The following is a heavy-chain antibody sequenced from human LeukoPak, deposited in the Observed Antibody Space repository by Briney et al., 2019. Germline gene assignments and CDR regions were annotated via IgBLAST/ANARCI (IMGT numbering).Heavy chain of an antibody. CDR2: IYYSGTT. CDR1: GGSISSGPYY. J-gene: IGHJ5*02. CDR3: ARGGHGSWFDP. Sequence: SKTLSLTCTVSGGSISSGPYYWGWIRQPPGKGLEWIGSIYYSGTTFYMPSLKSRVTISVDTSKNQFSLKLSSVTAADTAVYYCARGGHGSWFDPWGQGTLVTVSS. V-gene: IGHV4-39*07.